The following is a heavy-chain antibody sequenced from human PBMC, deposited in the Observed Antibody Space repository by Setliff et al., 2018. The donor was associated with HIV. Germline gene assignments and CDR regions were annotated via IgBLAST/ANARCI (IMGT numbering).Heavy chain of an antibody. CDR2: IYYSGST. J-gene: IGHJ3*02. CDR1: GGSISSGVFY. Sequence: SETLSLTCTVSGGSISSGVFYWSWIRQHPGRGLEWIVYIYYSGSTYYNPSLKSRVAVSVDTSKNQFSLSLSSVTAADTAVYYCARSSAERSAVRGLAIAFDIWGPGTKVTVS. CDR3: ARSSAERSAVRGLAIAFDI. D-gene: IGHD3-10*01. V-gene: IGHV4-31*03.